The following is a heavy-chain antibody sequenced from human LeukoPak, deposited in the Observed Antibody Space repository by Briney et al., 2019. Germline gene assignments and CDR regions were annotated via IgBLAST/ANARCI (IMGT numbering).Heavy chain of an antibody. D-gene: IGHD2-2*01. J-gene: IGHJ4*02. V-gene: IGHV3-21*01. Sequence: GGSLRLSCAASGFTFSPYSFNWVRQAPGEGLEWVSYISSSGSFVYYADSVKGRFTVSRDNAKSLVFLQMDSLRVEDTGVYYCARDPGVPAAPLDYWGLGTLVTVSS. CDR2: ISSSGSFV. CDR3: ARDPGVPAAPLDY. CDR1: GFTFSPYS.